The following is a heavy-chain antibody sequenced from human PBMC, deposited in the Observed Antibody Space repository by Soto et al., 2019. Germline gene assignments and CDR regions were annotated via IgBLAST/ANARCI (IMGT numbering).Heavy chain of an antibody. CDR1: GGSISHYF. J-gene: IGHJ6*03. CDR3: ATYDSPYYYMDV. V-gene: IGHV4-59*13. CDR2: IYYSGST. Sequence: QVQLQESGPGLVKPSETLSLTCTVSGGSISHYFWSWIRQPPGKGLQWIGHIYYSGSTDYNPSLKSRVAISVDASKTHFSLRLNSVTAADAAVYYCATYDSPYYYMDVWGKGTTVTVSS. D-gene: IGHD3-16*01.